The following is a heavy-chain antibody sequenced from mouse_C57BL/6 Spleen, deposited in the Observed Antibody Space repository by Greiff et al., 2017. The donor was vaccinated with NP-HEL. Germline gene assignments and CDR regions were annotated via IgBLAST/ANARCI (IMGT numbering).Heavy chain of an antibody. D-gene: IGHD2-4*01. J-gene: IGHJ2*01. CDR1: GYTFTSYW. Sequence: EVQLQQSGTVLARPGASVKMSCKTSGYTFTSYWMHWVKQRPGQGLEWIGAIYPGNSDTSYNQKFKGKAKLTAVTSASTAYMGLSSLTNEDSAVYYCTRWGIYYDSDGDFDYWGQGTTLTVSS. CDR2: IYPGNSDT. V-gene: IGHV1-5*01. CDR3: TRWGIYYDSDGDFDY.